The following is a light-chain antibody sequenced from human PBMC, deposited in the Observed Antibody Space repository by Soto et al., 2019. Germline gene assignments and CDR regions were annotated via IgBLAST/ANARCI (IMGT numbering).Light chain of an antibody. J-gene: IGKJ2*01. CDR1: QAIRSS. CDR2: DAS. Sequence: DIQLTQSPSFLSASVGDRVTITCRASQAIRSSLAWYQHNPGKAPKLLIYDASTLQNGVPSSFSGSGSGTEFTLTISSLQPEDFATYYCQHLNDYRYTFGQGTKVEIK. V-gene: IGKV1-9*01. CDR3: QHLNDYRYT.